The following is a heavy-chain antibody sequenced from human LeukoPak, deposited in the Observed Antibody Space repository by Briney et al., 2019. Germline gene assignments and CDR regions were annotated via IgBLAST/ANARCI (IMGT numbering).Heavy chain of an antibody. CDR3: ARGQYGDYITPAEYFQH. D-gene: IGHD4-17*01. CDR2: IRFDGSNVGSDV. CDR1: GFTFSTYG. J-gene: IGHJ1*01. V-gene: IGHV3-30*02. Sequence: PGGSLRLSCATSGFTFSTYGVHWDRQAPGKGLEWVAFIRFDGSNVGSDVYYADSVKGRFTISRDNSKNTLYLQMNSLRAEDTAVYYCARGQYGDYITPAEYFQHWGRGTLVTVSS.